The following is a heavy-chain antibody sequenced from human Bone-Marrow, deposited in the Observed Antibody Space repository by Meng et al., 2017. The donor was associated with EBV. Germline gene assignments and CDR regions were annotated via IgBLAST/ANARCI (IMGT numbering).Heavy chain of an antibody. D-gene: IGHD4-23*01. J-gene: IGHJ4*02. CDR3: ARGGYGGNPLDY. CDR2: IYHSGST. CDR1: GGSISSGGYS. V-gene: IGHV4-30-2*01. Sequence: QLQVQESGSGLVKPSQTLSLTCAVAGGSISSGGYSWSWIRQPPGKGLEWIGYIYHSGSTYYNPSLKSRVTISVDRSKNQFSLKLSSVTAADTAVYYCARGGYGGNPLDYWGQGTLVTVSS.